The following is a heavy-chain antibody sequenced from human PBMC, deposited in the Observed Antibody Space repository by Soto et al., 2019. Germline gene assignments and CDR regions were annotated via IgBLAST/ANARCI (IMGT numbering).Heavy chain of an antibody. CDR3: ATDSPYSSSWYLWSPNYYGMDV. J-gene: IGHJ6*02. Sequence: PGGSLRLSCAASGFTFSSYGMHWVRQAPGKGLEWVAVISYDGSNKYYADSVKGRFTISRDNSKNTLYLQMNSLRAEDTAVYYCATDSPYSSSWYLWSPNYYGMDVWGQGTTVTVSS. CDR2: ISYDGSNK. CDR1: GFTFSSYG. V-gene: IGHV3-30*03. D-gene: IGHD6-13*01.